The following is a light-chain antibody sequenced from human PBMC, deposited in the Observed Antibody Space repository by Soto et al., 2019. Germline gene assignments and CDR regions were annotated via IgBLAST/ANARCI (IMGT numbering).Light chain of an antibody. CDR2: GAS. Sequence: EIVMTQSPATLSVSPGERATLSCRASQSVGSNLAWYQQKPGQPPRLLIFGASTRATAIPARFSGGGSGTEFTLTISSLQSEDFAVYYCQQYNNWPYPFGQGTKVDIK. V-gene: IGKV3-15*01. CDR1: QSVGSN. J-gene: IGKJ2*01. CDR3: QQYNNWPYP.